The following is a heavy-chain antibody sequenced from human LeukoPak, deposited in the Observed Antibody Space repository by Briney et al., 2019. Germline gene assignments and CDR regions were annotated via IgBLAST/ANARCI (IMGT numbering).Heavy chain of an antibody. CDR3: ASVLRYFDWLFPNY. CDR1: GGSFSGYY. Sequence: SETLSLTCAVYGGSFSGYYWSWIRQPPGKGLEWIGYIYYSGSTNYNPSLKSRVTISVDTSKNQFSLKLSSVTAADTAVYYCASVLRYFDWLFPNYWGQGTLVTVSS. V-gene: IGHV4-59*01. J-gene: IGHJ4*02. D-gene: IGHD3-9*01. CDR2: IYYSGST.